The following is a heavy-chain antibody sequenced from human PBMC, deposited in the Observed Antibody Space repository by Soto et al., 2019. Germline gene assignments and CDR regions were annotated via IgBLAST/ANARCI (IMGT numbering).Heavy chain of an antibody. J-gene: IGHJ3*02. CDR3: ARVQYNWNYGAFDI. V-gene: IGHV4-34*01. Sequence: ETLSLTCAVYGGSFSGYYWRWIRQPPGKRLEWIGEVNHSGDTNYNPSLKSRVTVSADTSKNQFSLNLRSVTAADTAVYYCARVQYNWNYGAFDIWGQGTMVTVSS. CDR1: GGSFSGYY. D-gene: IGHD1-7*01. CDR2: VNHSGDT.